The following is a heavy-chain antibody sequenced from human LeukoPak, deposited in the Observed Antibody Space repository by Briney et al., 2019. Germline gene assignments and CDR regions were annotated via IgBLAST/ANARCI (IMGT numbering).Heavy chain of an antibody. J-gene: IGHJ3*02. D-gene: IGHD5-18*01. CDR3: ARDRGWIQHDI. Sequence: GRSLRLSCVVSGFNSEDHAMHWVRQAPGKGLEWVSGIYWSSSGTGYADSVKGRFTVSRDSAKNSLFLQMNSLRAEDTAVYYCARDRGWIQHDIWGQGTMVTVSS. CDR1: GFNSEDHA. CDR2: IYWSSSGT. V-gene: IGHV3-9*02.